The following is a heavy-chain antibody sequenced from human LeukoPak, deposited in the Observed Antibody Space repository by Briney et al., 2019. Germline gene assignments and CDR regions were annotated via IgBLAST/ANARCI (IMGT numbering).Heavy chain of an antibody. CDR3: ARTPSTVTNY. CDR2: ISYDGSNK. Sequence: GGSLRLSCAASGFTSSSYAMHWVRQAPGKGLEWVAVISYDGSNKYYADSVKGRFTISRDNSKNTLYLQMNSLRAEDTAVYYCARTPSTVTNYWGQGTLVTVSS. V-gene: IGHV3-30*04. D-gene: IGHD4-17*01. CDR1: GFTSSSYA. J-gene: IGHJ4*02.